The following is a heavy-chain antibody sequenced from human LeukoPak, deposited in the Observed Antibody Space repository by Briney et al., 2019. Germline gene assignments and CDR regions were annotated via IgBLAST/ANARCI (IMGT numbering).Heavy chain of an antibody. D-gene: IGHD3-3*01. J-gene: IGHJ4*02. CDR1: GFTFSSYA. CDR3: AKVYYDLWSGPCNY. Sequence: GGSLRLSCAASGFTFSSYAMSWVRQAPGKGLEWVSAISGSGGSTYYADSVKGRFTISRDNSKNTLYLQMNSLRAEDTAVYYCAKVYYDLWSGPCNYWGQGTLVTVSS. V-gene: IGHV3-23*01. CDR2: ISGSGGST.